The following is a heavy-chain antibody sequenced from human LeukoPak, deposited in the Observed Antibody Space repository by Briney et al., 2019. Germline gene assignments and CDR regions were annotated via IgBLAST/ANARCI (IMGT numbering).Heavy chain of an antibody. J-gene: IGHJ4*02. Sequence: GGSLRLSCAASGFTFSSYAMSWVRQAPGKELEWVSVISGSGGSTYYADSVKGRFTISRDNSKNTLYLQMNSLRAEDMAVYYCAKDRDFYYFDYWGQGTLVTVSS. CDR3: AKDRDFYYFDY. CDR2: ISGSGGST. CDR1: GFTFSSYA. D-gene: IGHD2/OR15-2a*01. V-gene: IGHV3-23*01.